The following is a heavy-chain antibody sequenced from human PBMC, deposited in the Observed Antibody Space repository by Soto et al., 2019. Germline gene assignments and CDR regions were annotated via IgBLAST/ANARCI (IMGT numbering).Heavy chain of an antibody. J-gene: IGHJ4*02. CDR3: AKDTPVRGSSWQDTDY. CDR1: GFTFSSYA. Sequence: GGSLRLSCAASGFTFSSYAMSWVRQAPGKGLEWVSAISGSGGSTYYADSVKGRFTISRDNSKNTLYLQMNSLRAEDTAVYYCAKDTPVRGSSWQDTDYWGQGTLVTVSS. D-gene: IGHD6-13*01. CDR2: ISGSGGST. V-gene: IGHV3-23*01.